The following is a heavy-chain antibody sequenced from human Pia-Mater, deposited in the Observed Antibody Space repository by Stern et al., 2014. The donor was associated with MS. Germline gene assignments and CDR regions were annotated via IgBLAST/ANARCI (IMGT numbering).Heavy chain of an antibody. D-gene: IGHD3-9*01. V-gene: IGHV1-69*01. CDR1: GGTFNVYA. J-gene: IGHJ6*02. Sequence: VQLLESGAEVKKPGSSGKVSCKASGGTFNVYAINWLRQAPGQGLEWMGGIIPIFGTANYAQKFQGRVTITADESTRTSSMQLSSLRYDDTAVYYCARDGRHTDNYGLDVWGQGTTVTVSS. CDR2: IIPIFGTA. CDR3: ARDGRHTDNYGLDV.